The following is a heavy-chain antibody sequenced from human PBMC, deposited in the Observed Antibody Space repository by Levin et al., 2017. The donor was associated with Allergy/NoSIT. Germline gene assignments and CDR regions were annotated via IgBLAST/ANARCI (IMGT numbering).Heavy chain of an antibody. Sequence: GESLKISCAASGFTFSSYAMSWVRQAPGKGLEWVSAISGSGGSTYYADSVKGRFTISRDNSKNTLYLQMNSLRAEDTAVYYCAKFLTGTYRFDYWGQGTLVTVSS. CDR3: AKFLTGTYRFDY. CDR2: ISGSGGST. V-gene: IGHV3-23*01. CDR1: GFTFSSYA. J-gene: IGHJ4*02. D-gene: IGHD1-7*01.